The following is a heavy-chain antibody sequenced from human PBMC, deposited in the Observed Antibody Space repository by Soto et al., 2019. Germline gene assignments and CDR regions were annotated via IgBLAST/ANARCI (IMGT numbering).Heavy chain of an antibody. D-gene: IGHD3-10*02. CDR1: GGTFSSSA. CDR2: IIPVFGTT. Sequence: QVQLVQSGAEVRKPGSSVKVSCKASGGTFSSSAVSWVRQAPGQGLEWVGGIIPVFGTTDYAQKFQGRVTITAEEPTSTAYLDLSSLSSEDTAVYYWAGGVRGDRWSYYGLDVWGQGTTVTVSS. V-gene: IGHV1-69*01. CDR3: AGGVRGDRWSYYGLDV. J-gene: IGHJ6*02.